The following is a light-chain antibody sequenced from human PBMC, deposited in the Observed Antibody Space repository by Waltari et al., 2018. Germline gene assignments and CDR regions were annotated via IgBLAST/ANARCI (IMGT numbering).Light chain of an antibody. CDR3: QQYYTTPIT. Sequence: DIVVTQSPDSMALSLGETASTHWQSSQSVLYSANNKNYLAWYQQKPGQPPKVLIYWASTRESGVPDRFSGSGSGTDFTLTISSLQAEDVAVYYCQQYYTTPITFGQGTRLEIK. CDR1: QSVLYSANNKNY. J-gene: IGKJ5*01. V-gene: IGKV4-1*01. CDR2: WAS.